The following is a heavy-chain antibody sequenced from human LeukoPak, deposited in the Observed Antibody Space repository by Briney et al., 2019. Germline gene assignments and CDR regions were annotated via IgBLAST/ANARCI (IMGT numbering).Heavy chain of an antibody. CDR2: ISGSGGST. J-gene: IGHJ4*02. CDR3: AKYCSGGSCWFDY. V-gene: IGHV3-23*01. CDR1: GFTFSSYA. Sequence: GGSLRLSCAASGFTFSSYAMSWVRQAPGKGLEWVSAISGSGGSTYYADSVKGRFTISRDNSKNTLYLQMNSLRAEDTAVYYCAKYCSGGSCWFDYWGQETLVTVSS. D-gene: IGHD2-15*01.